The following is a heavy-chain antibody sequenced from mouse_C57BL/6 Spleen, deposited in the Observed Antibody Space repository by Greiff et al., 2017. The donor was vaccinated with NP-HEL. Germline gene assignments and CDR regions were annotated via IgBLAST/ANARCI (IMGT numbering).Heavy chain of an antibody. Sequence: EVMLVESGGGLVQPGGSLSLSCAASGFTFTDYYMSWVRQPPGKALEWLGFIRNKANGYTTEYSASVKGRFTISRDNSQSILYLQMNALRAEDSATYYCARYPYYYGSSYDYAMDYWGQGTSVTVSS. CDR3: ARYPYYYGSSYDYAMDY. D-gene: IGHD1-1*01. CDR2: IRNKANGYTT. J-gene: IGHJ4*01. V-gene: IGHV7-3*01. CDR1: GFTFTDYY.